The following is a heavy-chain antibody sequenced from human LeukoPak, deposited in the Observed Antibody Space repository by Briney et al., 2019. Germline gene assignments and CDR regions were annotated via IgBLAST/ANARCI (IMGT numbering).Heavy chain of an antibody. V-gene: IGHV3-48*03. CDR3: VRALGYDILTGYYKDY. D-gene: IGHD3-9*01. CDR1: GFTFSSYE. J-gene: IGHJ4*02. CDR2: ISSSGSTI. Sequence: PGGSLRLSCAASGFTFSSYEMNWVRQAPGKGLEWVSYISSSGSTIYYADSVKGRFTISRDNAKNSLYLQMNSLRAEDTAVYYCVRALGYDILTGYYKDYWGQGTLVTVSS.